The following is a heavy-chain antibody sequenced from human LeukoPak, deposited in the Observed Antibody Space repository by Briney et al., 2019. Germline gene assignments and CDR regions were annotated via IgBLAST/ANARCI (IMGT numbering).Heavy chain of an antibody. J-gene: IGHJ5*02. CDR1: GYTFTGYY. D-gene: IGHD2-15*01. CDR3: ARGQLYCSGGSCYSSSPNWFDP. CDR2: ISPNSGGT. Sequence: ASVKVSCKASGYTFTGYYMHWVRQAPGQGLEWMGWISPNSGGTNYAQKFQGWVTMTRDTSISTAYMELSRLRSDDTAVYYCARGQLYCSGGSCYSSSPNWFDPWGQGTLVTVSS. V-gene: IGHV1-2*04.